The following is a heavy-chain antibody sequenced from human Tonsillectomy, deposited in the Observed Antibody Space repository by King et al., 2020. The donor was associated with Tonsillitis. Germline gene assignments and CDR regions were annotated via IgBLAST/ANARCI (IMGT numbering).Heavy chain of an antibody. CDR3: GREYWGAFDI. J-gene: IGHJ3*02. Sequence: VQLVQSGGGLVKPGGSLRLSCAASGFTFSNYYMSWIRQPPGKGLEWISLIITIGTNTYYVYSSRGQFTLSRDNAKNSIFLQMNSLRAKDTGVYYCGREYWGAFDIWGQGTVVTVSS. CDR1: GFTFSNYY. CDR2: IITIGTNT. D-gene: IGHD2-8*02. V-gene: IGHV3-11*04.